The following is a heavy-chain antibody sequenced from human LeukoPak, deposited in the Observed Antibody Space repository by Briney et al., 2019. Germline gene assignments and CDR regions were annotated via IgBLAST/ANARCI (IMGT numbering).Heavy chain of an antibody. D-gene: IGHD5-18*01. Sequence: GESLKISCKGSGYSFTSYWIGWVRQMPGKGLEWMGIIYPDDSDTRYSPSFQGQVTISADKSSTTAYLQWSNLKASDTAMYYCATRDVDTTMGLDYWGQGTLVTVSS. J-gene: IGHJ4*02. V-gene: IGHV5-51*01. CDR3: ATRDVDTTMGLDY. CDR1: GYSFTSYW. CDR2: IYPDDSDT.